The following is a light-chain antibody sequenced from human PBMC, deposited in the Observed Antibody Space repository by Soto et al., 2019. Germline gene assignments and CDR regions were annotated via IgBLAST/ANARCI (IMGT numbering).Light chain of an antibody. CDR3: QAWDYSTAYYV. CDR1: KLGEKY. J-gene: IGLJ1*01. CDR2: QDT. Sequence: SYELTQPPSVSVSPGQTASITCSGDKLGEKYACWYQQEPGQSPVLVIYQDTKRPSGIPERFSGSNSGNTATLTISGTQAMDEADYYCQAWDYSTAYYVFGPGTKLTVL. V-gene: IGLV3-1*01.